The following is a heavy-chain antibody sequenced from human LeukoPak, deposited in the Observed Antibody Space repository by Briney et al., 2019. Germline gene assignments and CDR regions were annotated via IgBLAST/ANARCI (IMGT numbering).Heavy chain of an antibody. CDR3: ARGLYYDSSCLPLL. CDR1: GFTFSDYY. D-gene: IGHD3-22*01. J-gene: IGHJ4*02. CDR2: ITSTSSFI. Sequence: GGSLRLSCAASGFTFSDYYMSWIRQAPGKRLEWVSYITSTSSFIYYADSVKGRFAISRDNAKNSLYLQMNSLRAEDTAVYYCARGLYYDSSCLPLLWGQGTLGTGSS. V-gene: IGHV3-11*01.